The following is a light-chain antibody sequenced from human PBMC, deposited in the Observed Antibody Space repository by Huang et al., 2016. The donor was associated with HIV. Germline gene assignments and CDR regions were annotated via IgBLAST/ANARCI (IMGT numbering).Light chain of an antibody. V-gene: IGKV3-11*01. CDR3: QQRSNWPPLT. J-gene: IGKJ4*01. CDR1: QSVSSS. Sequence: EIVLTPAPATLSLSPGDRATLSCRASQSVSSSLAWYQQQPGQAPRLLIYDASNRAAGIPARFSGSGSGTDFTLTISSLEPEDFAVYYCQQRSNWPPLTFGGGTKVEIK. CDR2: DAS.